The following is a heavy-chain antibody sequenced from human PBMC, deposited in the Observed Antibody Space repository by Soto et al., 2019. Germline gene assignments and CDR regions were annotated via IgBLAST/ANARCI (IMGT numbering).Heavy chain of an antibody. Sequence: SGPTLVNPTQTLTLTCTFSGFSLSTRGVGVGWIRQPPGKALEWLALIYWDDDERYTPSLKSRLTITKDTSKNQVVLTMSNMDPVDTATYYCVNRAIFSSGWTGLHAAFDIWGQGTMVTV. CDR3: VNRAIFSSGWTGLHAAFDI. J-gene: IGHJ3*02. D-gene: IGHD6-19*01. CDR1: GFSLSTRGVG. CDR2: IYWDDDE. V-gene: IGHV2-5*02.